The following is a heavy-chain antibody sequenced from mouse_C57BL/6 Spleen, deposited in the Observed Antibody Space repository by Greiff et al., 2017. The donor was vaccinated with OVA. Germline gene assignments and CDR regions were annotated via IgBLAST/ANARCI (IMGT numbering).Heavy chain of an antibody. CDR2: IRSKSNNYAT. Sequence: DVMLVESGGGLVQPKGSLKLSCAASGFSFNTYAMNWVRQAPGKGLEWVARIRSKSNNYATYYADSVKDRFTISSDDSESMLYLQMSNLKTEDTAVYYCVRHELGQGYFAYWGQGTTLTVSS. CDR1: GFSFNTYA. CDR3: VRHELGQGYFAY. V-gene: IGHV10-1*01. J-gene: IGHJ2*01. D-gene: IGHD4-1*01.